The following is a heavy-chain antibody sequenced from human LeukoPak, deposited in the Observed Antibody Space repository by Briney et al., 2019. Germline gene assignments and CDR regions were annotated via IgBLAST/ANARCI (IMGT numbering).Heavy chain of an antibody. CDR2: ISYDGSNK. Sequence: GGSLRLSCAASGFTFSSYAMHWVRQAPGKGLEWVAVISYDGSNKYYADSVKGRFTISRDNSKNTLYLQMNSLRAEDTAVYYCAREGERDYYDSSGYGAFDIWGQGTMVTVSS. CDR1: GFTFSSYA. J-gene: IGHJ3*02. D-gene: IGHD3-22*01. CDR3: AREGERDYYDSSGYGAFDI. V-gene: IGHV3-30*04.